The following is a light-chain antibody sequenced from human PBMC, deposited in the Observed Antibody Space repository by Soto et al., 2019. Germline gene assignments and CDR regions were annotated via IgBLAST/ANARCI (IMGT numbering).Light chain of an antibody. V-gene: IGKV1-39*01. CDR1: QAISNY. Sequence: IQLTQSPSSLSASVGDRVTITCRSSQAISNYVSWYQQEPRKAPRLLIYAASSLQSGVPSRFSASGSGTDFTLTISGLQPEDFAVYYCQQYNNWPRTFGQGTKVDIK. CDR2: AAS. CDR3: QQYNNWPRT. J-gene: IGKJ1*01.